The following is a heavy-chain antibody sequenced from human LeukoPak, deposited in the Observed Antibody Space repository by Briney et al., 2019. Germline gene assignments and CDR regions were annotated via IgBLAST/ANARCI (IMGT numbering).Heavy chain of an antibody. CDR3: ARVPTGTTALSAFDI. Sequence: GGSLRLSCAASGFTFSSYAMHWVRQAPGKGLEWVAVISYDGSNKYYADSVKGRFTISRDNSKNTLYLQMNSLRAEDTAVYCCARVPTGTTALSAFDIWGQGTMVTVSS. D-gene: IGHD1-7*01. J-gene: IGHJ3*02. CDR1: GFTFSSYA. V-gene: IGHV3-30-3*01. CDR2: ISYDGSNK.